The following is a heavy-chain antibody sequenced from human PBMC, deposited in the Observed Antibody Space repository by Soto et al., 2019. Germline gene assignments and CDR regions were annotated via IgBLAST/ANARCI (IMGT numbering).Heavy chain of an antibody. V-gene: IGHV4-39*01. D-gene: IGHD6-13*01. J-gene: IGHJ5*01. CDR3: ARNLIAAAGNNWFDS. Sequence: XEPLSPNQPISGCSISSSIYYWGWIRQPPGKGLEWIGSIYYSGSTYYNPSLKSRVTISVDTSKNQFSLKLSYVTAADTAVYYCARNLIAAAGNNWFDSWGQGTLVTVSS. CDR2: IYYSGST. CDR1: GCSISSSIYY.